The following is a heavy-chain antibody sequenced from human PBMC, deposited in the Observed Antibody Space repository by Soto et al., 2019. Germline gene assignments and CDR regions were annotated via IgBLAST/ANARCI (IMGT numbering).Heavy chain of an antibody. CDR1: GGSISSSSYY. CDR3: ARRPDYYDSSGYPMGGFDP. V-gene: IGHV4-39*01. CDR2: IYYSGST. J-gene: IGHJ5*02. Sequence: SSETLSLTCTVSGGSISSSSYYWGWIRQPPGKGLEWIGSIYYSGSTYYNPSLKSRVTVSVDTSKNQFSLKLSSVTAADTAVYYCARRPDYYDSSGYPMGGFDPWGQGTLVTVS. D-gene: IGHD3-22*01.